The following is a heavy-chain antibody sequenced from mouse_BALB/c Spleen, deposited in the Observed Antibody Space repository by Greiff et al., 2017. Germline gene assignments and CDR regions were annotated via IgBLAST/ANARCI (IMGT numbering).Heavy chain of an antibody. CDR3: AKGNYAWDY. Sequence: VQLQQSGAELVRPGALVKLSCKASGFNIKDYNMHWVKQRPEQGLEWIGWIDPENGNTIYDPKFQGKASITADTSSNTAYLQLSSLTSEDTAVYYCAKGNYAWDYWGQGTSVTVSS. CDR2: IDPENGNT. J-gene: IGHJ4*01. CDR1: GFNIKDYN. V-gene: IGHV14-1*02.